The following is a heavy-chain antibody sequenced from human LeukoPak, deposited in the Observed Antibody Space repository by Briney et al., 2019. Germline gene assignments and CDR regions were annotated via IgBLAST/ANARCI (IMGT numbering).Heavy chain of an antibody. J-gene: IGHJ4*02. D-gene: IGHD3-22*01. CDR2: ISPESGDS. V-gene: IGHV1-2*02. CDR1: GYTFTGYQ. Sequence: ASVKVSCKASGYTFTGYQMHWVRQAPGQGLEWMGWISPESGDSSYAQKFQGRVTLTRDTSISIAYMELSRLRFDDTAVYFCARDDRSYSTDFWGQGTLVTVSS. CDR3: ARDDRSYSTDF.